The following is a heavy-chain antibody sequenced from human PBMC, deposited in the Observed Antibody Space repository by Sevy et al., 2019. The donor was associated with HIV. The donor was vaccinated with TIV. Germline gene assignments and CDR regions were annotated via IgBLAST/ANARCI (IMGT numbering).Heavy chain of an antibody. D-gene: IGHD6-13*01. CDR3: AIIAAAGIANWFDP. Sequence: SETLSLTCAVYGGSFSGYYWSWIRHPPGKGLEWIGEINHSGSTNYNPSLKSRVTISVDTSKNQFSLKLSSVTAADTAVYYCAIIAAAGIANWFDPWGQGTLVTVS. J-gene: IGHJ5*02. CDR2: INHSGST. V-gene: IGHV4-34*01. CDR1: GGSFSGYY.